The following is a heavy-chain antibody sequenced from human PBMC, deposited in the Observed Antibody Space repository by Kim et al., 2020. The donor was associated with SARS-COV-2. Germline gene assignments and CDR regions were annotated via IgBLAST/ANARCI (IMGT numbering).Heavy chain of an antibody. CDR2: IGTAGDT. D-gene: IGHD3-10*01. CDR1: GFTFSSYD. V-gene: IGHV3-13*04. CDR3: VRELLWFGEPDYGMDV. J-gene: IGHJ6*02. Sequence: GGSLRLSCAASGFTFSSYDMHWVRQATGKGLEWVSAIGTAGDTYYPGSVKGRFTISRENAKNSLYLQMNSLRAGDTAVYYCVRELLWFGEPDYGMDVWGQGTTVTVSS.